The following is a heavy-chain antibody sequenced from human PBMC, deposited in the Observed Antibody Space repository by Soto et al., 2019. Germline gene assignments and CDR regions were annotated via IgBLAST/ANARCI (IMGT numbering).Heavy chain of an antibody. CDR3: ASRYCSGGSCPTAEYFQH. J-gene: IGHJ1*01. CDR2: IPYDGSNK. CDR1: GFTFSSYG. V-gene: IGHV3-30*03. D-gene: IGHD2-15*01. Sequence: GGSLRLSCAASGFTFSSYGMHWVRQAPGKGLEWVAVIPYDGSNKYYADSVKGRFTISRDNSKNPLYLQMNSLRAEDTAVYYCASRYCSGGSCPTAEYFQHWGQGTLVTVSS.